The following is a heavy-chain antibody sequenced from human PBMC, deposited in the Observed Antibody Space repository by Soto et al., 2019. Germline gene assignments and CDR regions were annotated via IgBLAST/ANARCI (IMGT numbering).Heavy chain of an antibody. D-gene: IGHD5-12*01. CDR3: ASRVEGLYSGNDRYYFDY. CDR1: GGSVSSGSYY. J-gene: IGHJ4*02. V-gene: IGHV4-39*01. Sequence: SETLSLTCTVSGGSVSSGSYYWSWIRQPPGKGLEWIGTIYYSGTSYHNPSLKSRVTISVDTSKNQFSLTLTSVTAADTAVYYCASRVEGLYSGNDRYYFDYWGQGTLVTVSS. CDR2: IYYSGTS.